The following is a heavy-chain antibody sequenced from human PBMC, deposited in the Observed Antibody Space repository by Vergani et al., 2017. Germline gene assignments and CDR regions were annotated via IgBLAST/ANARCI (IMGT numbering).Heavy chain of an antibody. D-gene: IGHD3-3*01. Sequence: QVQLQESGPGLVKPSETLSLTCTVSGHSISSGYYWGWIRQPPGKGLEWIGSIYHSGSTYYNPSLKSRVNISVDTSKNQFSLKLSSVTAADTAVYYCARRGSGYDYWGQGTLVTVSS. V-gene: IGHV4-38-2*02. CDR2: IYHSGST. J-gene: IGHJ4*02. CDR3: ARRGSGYDY. CDR1: GHSISSGYY.